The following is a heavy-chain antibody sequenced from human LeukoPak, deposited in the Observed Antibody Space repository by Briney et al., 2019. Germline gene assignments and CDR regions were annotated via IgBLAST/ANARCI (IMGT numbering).Heavy chain of an antibody. Sequence: ASVKVSCKASGYTFTSFYMHWVRQAPGQGFEWMGWINPNNGGTKDAQRFQGRVTMTRDTSIMTAYMELSNLRSDDTALYYCASWNWGRDVFDIWGQGTVVTVSS. CDR1: GYTFTSFY. J-gene: IGHJ3*02. V-gene: IGHV1-2*02. CDR3: ASWNWGRDVFDI. D-gene: IGHD1-1*01. CDR2: INPNNGGT.